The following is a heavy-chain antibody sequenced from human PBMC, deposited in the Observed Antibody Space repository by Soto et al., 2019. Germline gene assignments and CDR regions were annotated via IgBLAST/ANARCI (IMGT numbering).Heavy chain of an antibody. V-gene: IGHV3-23*01. CDR2: ISGSGGST. CDR1: GFTFSSYA. J-gene: IGHJ3*02. CDR3: ASSYCSSTSCYTVDAFDI. D-gene: IGHD2-2*02. Sequence: EVQLLESGGGLVQPGGSLRLSCAASGFTFSSYAMSWVRQAPGKGLEWGSAISGSGGSTYYADSVKGRFTISRDNSKNTLYLQMNSLRAEDTAVYYCASSYCSSTSCYTVDAFDIWGQGTMVTVSS.